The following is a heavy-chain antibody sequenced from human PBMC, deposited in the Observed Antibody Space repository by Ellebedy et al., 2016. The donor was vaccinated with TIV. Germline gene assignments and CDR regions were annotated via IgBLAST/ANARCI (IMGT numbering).Heavy chain of an antibody. V-gene: IGHV2-70*11. CDR1: GFSLSTSGMC. CDR2: IDWDDDK. J-gene: IGHJ3*02. D-gene: IGHD6-6*01. Sequence: SGPTLVKPTQTLTLTCTFSGFSLSTSGMCVSWIRQPPGKALEWLARIDWDDDKYYITSLKTRLTIPKDTSKNQLVLTMTNMDPVDTATYYCARTIPYSSSSQYRYDAFDIWGQGTMVTVSS. CDR3: ARTIPYSSSSQYRYDAFDI.